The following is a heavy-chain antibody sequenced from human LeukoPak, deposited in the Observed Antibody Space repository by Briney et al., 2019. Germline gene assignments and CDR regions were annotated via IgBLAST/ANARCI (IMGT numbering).Heavy chain of an antibody. D-gene: IGHD5-18*01. CDR1: GFTFSSYS. J-gene: IGHJ4*02. CDR3: ARDRYSYGYYFDY. CDR2: ISSSSSYI. Sequence: GSLRLSCAASGFTFSSYSMNWVRQAPGKGLEWVSSISSSSSYIYYADSVKGRFTISRDNAKNSLYLQMNSLRAEDTAVYYCARDRYSYGYYFDYWGQGTLVTVSS. V-gene: IGHV3-21*01.